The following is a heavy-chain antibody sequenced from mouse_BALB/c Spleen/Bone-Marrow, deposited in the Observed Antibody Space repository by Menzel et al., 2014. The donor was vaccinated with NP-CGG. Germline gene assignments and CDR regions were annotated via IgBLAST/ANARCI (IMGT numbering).Heavy chain of an antibody. V-gene: IGHV5-17*02. CDR3: ARKGAMITHYYAMDY. CDR2: ISNGSSTI. J-gene: IGHJ4*01. D-gene: IGHD2-4*01. CDR1: GFTFSSFG. Sequence: EVKLMESGGGLVQPGGSRKLSCAASGFTFSSFGMHWVRQAPEKGLEWVAYISNGSSTIYYADTVKGRFTISRDNPKNXLFLQMTSLRSEDTAMYYCARKGAMITHYYAMDYWGQGTSVTVSS.